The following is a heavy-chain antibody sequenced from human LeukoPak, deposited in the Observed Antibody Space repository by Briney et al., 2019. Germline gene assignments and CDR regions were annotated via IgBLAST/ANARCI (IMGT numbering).Heavy chain of an antibody. V-gene: IGHV3-21*01. CDR2: VSSSSSYI. CDR1: GFTSSSYS. Sequence: NPGGSLRLSCAASGFTSSSYSMNWVRQAPGKGLEWVSSVSSSSSYIYYADSVKGRFTISRDNAKNSLYLQMNSLRAEDTAVYYCARDPMQLWPEKGFDYWGQGTLVTVSS. D-gene: IGHD5-18*01. CDR3: ARDPMQLWPEKGFDY. J-gene: IGHJ4*02.